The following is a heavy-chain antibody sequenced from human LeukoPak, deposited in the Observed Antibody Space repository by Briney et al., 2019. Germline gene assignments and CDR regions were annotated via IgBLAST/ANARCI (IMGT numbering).Heavy chain of an antibody. Sequence: SETLSLTCTVSGGSISSYYWSWIRQPPGKGLEWIGYIYYSGSTNYNPSLKSRDTISVDTSKNQFSLKLSSVTAADTAVYYCAVSWFGTPRPYYYYYMDVWGKGTTVTVSS. CDR1: GGSISSYY. D-gene: IGHD3-10*01. V-gene: IGHV4-59*01. CDR2: IYYSGST. CDR3: AVSWFGTPRPYYYYYMDV. J-gene: IGHJ6*03.